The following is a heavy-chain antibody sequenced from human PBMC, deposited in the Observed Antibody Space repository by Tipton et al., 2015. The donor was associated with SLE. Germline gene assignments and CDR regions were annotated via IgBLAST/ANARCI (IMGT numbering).Heavy chain of an antibody. CDR2: IIPILSTT. Sequence: QLVQSGAEVKKPGSSVKVSCKASGDTSNNYAISWVRQAPGQGLEWLGGIIPILSTTNYAQRFQGRVTITTDESTSTAYMELSSLRSEDTAVYYCARQDYGGDFFYYMDVWGKGTTVTVSS. J-gene: IGHJ6*03. CDR1: GDTSNNYA. D-gene: IGHD4-23*01. V-gene: IGHV1-69*01. CDR3: ARQDYGGDFFYYMDV.